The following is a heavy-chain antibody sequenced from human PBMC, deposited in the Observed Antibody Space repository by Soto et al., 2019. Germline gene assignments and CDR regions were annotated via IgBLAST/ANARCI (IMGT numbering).Heavy chain of an antibody. CDR3: ATGQRVFYYDSSGFNKRGPYAFDI. V-gene: IGHV1-3*01. D-gene: IGHD3-22*01. J-gene: IGHJ3*02. Sequence: GASVKVSCKASGYTFTNYAMHWVRQAPGQRLEWMGWINAGNGNTKYSQKFQGRVTMTEDTSTDTAYMELSSLRSEDTAVYYCATGQRVFYYDSSGFNKRGPYAFDIWGQGTMVTVSS. CDR2: INAGNGNT. CDR1: GYTFTNYA.